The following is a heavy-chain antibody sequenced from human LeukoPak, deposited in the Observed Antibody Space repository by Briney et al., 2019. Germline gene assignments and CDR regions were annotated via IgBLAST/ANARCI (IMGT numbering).Heavy chain of an antibody. CDR1: GYTFTGYY. J-gene: IGHJ4*02. Sequence: GASVNVSCKASGYTFTGYYIHWVRQAPGQGLEWMGWISPKSGVTNYAQKFQGRVNMTRDTSISTAYMEVSRLTSDDTALFYCARAVGDYYETSVFQAYWGQGTLVIVSS. CDR2: ISPKSGVT. V-gene: IGHV1-2*02. CDR3: ARAVGDYYETSVFQAY. D-gene: IGHD3-22*01.